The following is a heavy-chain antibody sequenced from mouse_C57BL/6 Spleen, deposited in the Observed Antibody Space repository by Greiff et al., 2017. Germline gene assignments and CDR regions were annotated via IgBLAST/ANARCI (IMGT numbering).Heavy chain of an antibody. CDR1: GYTFTDYE. D-gene: IGHD1-1*01. J-gene: IGHJ1*03. CDR2: IDPETGGT. V-gene: IGHV1-15*01. CDR3: TRYYGSSYWYFDV. Sequence: VQLQESGAELVRPGASVTLSCKASGYTFTDYEMHWVKQTPVHGLEWIGAIDPETGGTAYNQKFKGKAILTADKSSSTAYMELRSLTSEDSAGYYCTRYYGSSYWYFDVCGTGTTVTVSS.